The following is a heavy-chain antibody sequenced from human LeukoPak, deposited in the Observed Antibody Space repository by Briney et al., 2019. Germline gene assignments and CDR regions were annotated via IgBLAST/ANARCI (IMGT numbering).Heavy chain of an antibody. CDR2: ISSSSSYI. D-gene: IGHD3-3*01. CDR1: GFTFSSYS. Sequence: GGSLRLSCAASGFTFSSYSMNWVRQAPGKGLEWVSSISSSSSYIYYADSVKGRFTISRDNAKNSLYLQMNSLRAEDTAVYYCARAPGREWLLRGSFDYWGQGTLVTVSS. J-gene: IGHJ4*02. V-gene: IGHV3-21*01. CDR3: ARAPGREWLLRGSFDY.